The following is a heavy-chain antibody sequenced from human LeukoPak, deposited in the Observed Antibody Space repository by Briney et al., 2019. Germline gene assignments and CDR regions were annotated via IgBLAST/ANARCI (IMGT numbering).Heavy chain of an antibody. CDR2: LIGSSGST. CDR1: GFTSTNYA. D-gene: IGHD5-12*01. CDR3: AKGAYDYIEIGYFDS. V-gene: IGHV3-23*01. Sequence: GAVRLSCAASGFTSTNYAMNWVRQAPGKGLEWVSVLIGSSGSTDYADSVKGRFTISRDNSKNTVFLQMNSLRAEDTAIYYCAKGAYDYIEIGYFDSWGQGTLVTVSS. J-gene: IGHJ4*02.